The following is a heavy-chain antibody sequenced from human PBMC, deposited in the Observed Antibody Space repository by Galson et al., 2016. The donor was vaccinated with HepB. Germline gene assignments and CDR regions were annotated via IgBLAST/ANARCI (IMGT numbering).Heavy chain of an antibody. V-gene: IGHV3-11*04. CDR3: ATSPILRYFDWLRSQGHERFDY. CDR1: GFTFSDYY. Sequence: SLRLSCAASGFTFSDYYMSWIRQAPGKGLEWVSYISSSGSTIYYADSVKGRFTISRDNAKNSLYLQMNSLRAEDTAVYYCATSPILRYFDWLRSQGHERFDYWGQGTLVTVSS. J-gene: IGHJ4*02. D-gene: IGHD3-9*01. CDR2: ISSSGSTI.